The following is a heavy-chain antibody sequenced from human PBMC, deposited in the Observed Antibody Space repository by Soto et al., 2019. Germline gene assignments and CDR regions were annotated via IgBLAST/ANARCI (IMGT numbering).Heavy chain of an antibody. Sequence: EVQLVESGGGLVKPGGSLRLSCAASGFTFSSYSMNWVRQAPGKGLEWVSSISSSSSYIYYADSVKGRFTISRDNAKNLLYLQMNSLRAEDTAVYYCARDPAAGGWFDPWGQGTLVTVSS. V-gene: IGHV3-21*01. CDR1: GFTFSSYS. J-gene: IGHJ5*02. D-gene: IGHD3-16*01. CDR2: ISSSSSYI. CDR3: ARDPAAGGWFDP.